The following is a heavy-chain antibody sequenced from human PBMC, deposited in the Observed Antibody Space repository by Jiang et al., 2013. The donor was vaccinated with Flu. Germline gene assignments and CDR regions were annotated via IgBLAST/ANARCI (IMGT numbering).Heavy chain of an antibody. D-gene: IGHD6-13*01. CDR3: AREAVGGYYYYYGMDV. CDR2: INSDGRST. CDR1: GFTFSTYW. V-gene: IGHV3-74*01. Sequence: VQLVESGGGLVQPGGSLRLSCAASGFTFSTYWMHWVRQAPGKGLVWVSRINSDGRSTGYADSVKGRFTISRDNAKNTLYLQMNNLRAEDTAVYHCAREAVGGYYYYYGMDVWGQGTTVTV. J-gene: IGHJ6*02.